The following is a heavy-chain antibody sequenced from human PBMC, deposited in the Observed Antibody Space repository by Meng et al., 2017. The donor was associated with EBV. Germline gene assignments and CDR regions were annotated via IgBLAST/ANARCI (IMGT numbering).Heavy chain of an antibody. J-gene: IGHJ4*02. CDR3: ARAEIAAAGRLDY. D-gene: IGHD6-13*01. CDR1: GGTFSSYA. CDR2: IIPIFGTA. V-gene: IGHV1-69*06. Sequence: LGQSGAQGRKPGASGEALCKSSGGTFSSYAISWVRQAPGQGLEWMGGIIPIFGTANYAQKFQGRVTITADKSTSTAYMELSSLRSEDTAVYYCARAEIAAAGRLDYWGQGTLVTVSS.